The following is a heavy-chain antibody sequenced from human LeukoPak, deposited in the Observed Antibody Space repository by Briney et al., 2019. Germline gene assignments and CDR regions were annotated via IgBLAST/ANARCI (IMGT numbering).Heavy chain of an antibody. CDR1: GGSIRNHF. D-gene: IGHD4-11*01. CDR3: ARDRNYFDP. CDR2: IYYTTNP. Sequence: KPSETVSLTCSVSGGSIRNHFWSWIRLPPGKGLEWIGNIYYTTNPNYNPSLARRVTISVDTSQNQLSLKLNSVTAADTAVYYCARDRNYFDPWGQGSRVTVSS. J-gene: IGHJ5*02. V-gene: IGHV4-59*11.